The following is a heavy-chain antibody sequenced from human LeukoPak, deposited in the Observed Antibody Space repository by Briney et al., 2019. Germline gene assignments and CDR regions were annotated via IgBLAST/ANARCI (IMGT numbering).Heavy chain of an antibody. V-gene: IGHV3-11*06. J-gene: IGHJ4*02. Sequence: PRGSLRLSCAASGFTFSDYYMSWIRQAPGKGLEWISFISSSSSYTNYADSVKGRFTISRDNTKNSLYLQMNNLRAEDTAVYYCARGGADYVIGYWGQGTLVTVSS. CDR1: GFTFSDYY. D-gene: IGHD4-17*01. CDR3: ARGGADYVIGY. CDR2: ISSSSSYT.